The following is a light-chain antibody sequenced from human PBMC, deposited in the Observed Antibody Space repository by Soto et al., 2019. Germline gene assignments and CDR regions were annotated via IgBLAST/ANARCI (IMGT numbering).Light chain of an antibody. CDR3: QQPFEAPIT. CDR2: AAS. V-gene: IGKV1-9*01. CDR1: QVISTS. Sequence: QSCSFRVPFSVETVTIRYRASQVISTSLAWYQVKPGKAPKLLIYAASTLESGVPSRFSATVSWTECSHTISSRRLDVPATSHCQQPFEAPITAGPGTRLEIK. J-gene: IGKJ5*01.